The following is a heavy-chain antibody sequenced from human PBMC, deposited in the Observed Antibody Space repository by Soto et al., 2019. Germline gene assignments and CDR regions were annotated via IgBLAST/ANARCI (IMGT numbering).Heavy chain of an antibody. CDR3: ARQDDFWSGSNWFDP. V-gene: IGHV4-39*01. J-gene: IGHJ5*02. CDR2: VYYNGFT. CDR1: VCPIPNTNYY. Sequence: SETLSLTFSISVCPIPNTNYYWGWIRQPPGKGLEWIGNVYYNGFTYYNPSLKSRVTMFVDTSKNHFSLKMTSVTAADTAVYYCARQDDFWSGSNWFDPWGQG. D-gene: IGHD3-3*01.